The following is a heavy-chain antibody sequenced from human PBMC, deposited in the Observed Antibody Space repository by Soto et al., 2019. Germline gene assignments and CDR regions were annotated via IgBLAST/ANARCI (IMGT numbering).Heavy chain of an antibody. V-gene: IGHV1-2*02. CDR1: GYTFSDYF. J-gene: IGHJ6*02. CDR2: INPNSGVT. D-gene: IGHD6-13*01. CDR3: ARRRIAGPGDYSYYVMDV. Sequence: GASVKVSCKASGYTFSDYFMHWVRQAPGQGLEWMGYINPNSGVTNYAQKFQGTVTMTRATSISTAYMELSSLRSDDTAVYYCARRRIAGPGDYSYYVMDVWGQGTTVTVSS.